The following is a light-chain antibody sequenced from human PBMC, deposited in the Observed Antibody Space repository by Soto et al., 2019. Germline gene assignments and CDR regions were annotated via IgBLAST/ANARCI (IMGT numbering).Light chain of an antibody. J-gene: IGKJ1*01. CDR3: QQYNNSPRT. V-gene: IGKV3-15*01. Sequence: EIVMTQSPATLSVSPGERATLSCRASQSFSSNFAWYQQQPGQAPRLLIYGASTRATGIPARFSGSGSGTEFTLTISSLQSEDFAVYYCQQYNNSPRTFGQGTKVEIK. CDR1: QSFSSN. CDR2: GAS.